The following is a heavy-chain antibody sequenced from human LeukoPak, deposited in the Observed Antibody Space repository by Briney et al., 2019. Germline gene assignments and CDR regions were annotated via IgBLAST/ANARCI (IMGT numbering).Heavy chain of an antibody. J-gene: IGHJ3*02. V-gene: IGHV5-51*01. CDR2: IYRVDSDT. CDR3: ARQTYGGGGDAFDI. D-gene: IGHD4-23*01. Sequence: AESLKISCKGSGYSFTSYWFGWVRQLPGKGLEGMGIIYRVDSDTSYSPSFQGQVTISADKSISTAYLQWSSLKASDTAMYYCARQTYGGGGDAFDIWGQGTMVTVSS. CDR1: GYSFTSYW.